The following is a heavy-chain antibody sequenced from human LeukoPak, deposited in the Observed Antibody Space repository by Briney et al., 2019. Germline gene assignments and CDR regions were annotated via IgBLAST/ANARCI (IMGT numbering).Heavy chain of an antibody. CDR3: ARGREQLEGFYYYYYMDV. CDR1: GFTVSSNY. J-gene: IGHJ6*03. D-gene: IGHD6-6*01. CDR2: IYSGGST. Sequence: PGGSLRLSCAVSGFTVSSNYMSWVRQAPGKGLEWVSVIYSGGSTYYADSVKGRFTISRDNFKNTLYLQMNSLRAEDTAVYYCARGREQLEGFYYYYYMDVWGKGTTVTVSS. V-gene: IGHV3-66*01.